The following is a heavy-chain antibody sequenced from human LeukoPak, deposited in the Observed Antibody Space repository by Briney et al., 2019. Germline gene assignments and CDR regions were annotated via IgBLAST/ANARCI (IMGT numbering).Heavy chain of an antibody. D-gene: IGHD3-22*01. J-gene: IGHJ4*02. CDR2: INPNSGGT. Sequence: ASVKVSCKASGYTFTGYYMHWVRQAPGQGLEWMGWINPNSGGTNYALKFQGRVTMTRDTSISTAYMELSRLRSDDTAVYYCAREQHYYDSSGWIDYWGQGTLVTVSS. CDR3: AREQHYYDSSGWIDY. V-gene: IGHV1-2*02. CDR1: GYTFTGYY.